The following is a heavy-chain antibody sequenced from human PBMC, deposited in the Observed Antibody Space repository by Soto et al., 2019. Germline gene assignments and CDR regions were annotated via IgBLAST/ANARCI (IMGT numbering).Heavy chain of an antibody. CDR3: AKDSSSGWYVSWFDP. Sequence: GGSLRLSCAASGFTFSSYAMSWVRQAPGKGLEWVSAISGSGGSTYYADSVKGRFTISRDNSKNTLYLQMNSLRAEDTAVYYCAKDSSSGWYVSWFDPWGQGTLVTVSS. CDR2: ISGSGGST. D-gene: IGHD6-19*01. CDR1: GFTFSSYA. V-gene: IGHV3-23*01. J-gene: IGHJ5*02.